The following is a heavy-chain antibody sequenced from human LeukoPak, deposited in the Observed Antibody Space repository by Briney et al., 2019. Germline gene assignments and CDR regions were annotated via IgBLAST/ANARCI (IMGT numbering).Heavy chain of an antibody. V-gene: IGHV3-21*01. Sequence: PGGSLRLSCAASGFTFSSYSMNWVRQAPGKGLEWVSSISSSSSYIYYADSVKGRFTISRDNAKISLYLQMNSLRAEDTAVYYCAREAYCGGDCYPYNWFDPWGQGTLVTVSS. D-gene: IGHD2-21*02. CDR1: GFTFSSYS. J-gene: IGHJ5*02. CDR3: AREAYCGGDCYPYNWFDP. CDR2: ISSSSSYI.